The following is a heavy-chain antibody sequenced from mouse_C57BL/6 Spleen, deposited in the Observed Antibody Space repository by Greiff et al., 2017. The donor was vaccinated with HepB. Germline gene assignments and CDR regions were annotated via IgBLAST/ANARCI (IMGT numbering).Heavy chain of an antibody. CDR2: IWSGGST. D-gene: IGHD4-1*01. CDR3: ARNGLGRGYFDV. Sequence: VMLVESGPGLVQPSQSLSITCTVSGFSLTSYGVHWVRQSPGKGLEWLGVIWSGGSTDYNAAFISRLSISKDNSKSQVFFKMNSLQADDTAIYYCARNGLGRGYFDVWGTGTTVTVSS. V-gene: IGHV2-2*01. CDR1: GFSLTSYG. J-gene: IGHJ1*03.